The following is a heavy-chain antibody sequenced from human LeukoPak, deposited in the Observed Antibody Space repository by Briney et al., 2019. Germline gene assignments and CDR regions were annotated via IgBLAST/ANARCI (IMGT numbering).Heavy chain of an antibody. CDR1: GYTSTSYG. J-gene: IGHJ4*02. CDR3: ARDFSPGITMAGITLDY. D-gene: IGHD6-19*01. V-gene: IGHV1-18*01. CDR2: ISAYNGNT. Sequence: ASVKVSCKASGYTSTSYGISWVRQAPGQGHEWMGWISAYNGNTNYAQMFQGRVTMTTDTSTSTAYMELRSLRSDDTAVYYCARDFSPGITMAGITLDYWGQGTLVTVSS.